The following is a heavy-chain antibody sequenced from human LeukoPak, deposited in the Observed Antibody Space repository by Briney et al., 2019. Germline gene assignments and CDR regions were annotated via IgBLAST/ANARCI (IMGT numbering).Heavy chain of an antibody. CDR3: AKAGDHSYFYMDV. D-gene: IGHD3-16*01. J-gene: IGHJ6*03. Sequence: GGSLRLSCAGAGFIFSSHSMNWVRQAPGKGLEWVSYISSSTIYYTDSVKGRFTVSRDNAKNSLYLQMNSLRAEDTAVYYCAKAGDHSYFYMDVWGKGTTVTVSS. CDR2: ISSSTI. CDR1: GFIFSSHS. V-gene: IGHV3-48*01.